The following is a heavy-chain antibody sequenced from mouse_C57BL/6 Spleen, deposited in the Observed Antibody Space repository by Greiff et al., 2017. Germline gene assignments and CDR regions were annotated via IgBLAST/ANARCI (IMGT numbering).Heavy chain of an antibody. V-gene: IGHV1-22*01. CDR1: GYTFTDYN. CDR2: INPNNGGT. J-gene: IGHJ4*01. Sequence: EVQLQESGPELVKPGASVTMSCKASGYTFTDYNMHWVKQSHGRSLEWIGYINPNNGGTSYNQKFKGKATLTVNKSSSTAYMELRRLTSEDSAVYYCAGYYVGYYAIDYWGQGTSVTVSS. CDR3: AGYYVGYYAIDY. D-gene: IGHD2-3*01.